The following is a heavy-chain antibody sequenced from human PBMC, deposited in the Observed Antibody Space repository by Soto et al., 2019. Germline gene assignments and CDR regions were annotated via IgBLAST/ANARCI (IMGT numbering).Heavy chain of an antibody. Sequence: GASVKVSCKASGYTFTSYAMHWVRQAPGQRLEWMGWINAGNGNTKYSQKFQGRVTITRDTSASTAYMELSSLRSEDTAVYYCATGVRGFGELLAYWGQGTLVTVSS. V-gene: IGHV1-3*01. CDR1: GYTFTSYA. J-gene: IGHJ4*02. D-gene: IGHD3-10*01. CDR3: ATGVRGFGELLAY. CDR2: INAGNGNT.